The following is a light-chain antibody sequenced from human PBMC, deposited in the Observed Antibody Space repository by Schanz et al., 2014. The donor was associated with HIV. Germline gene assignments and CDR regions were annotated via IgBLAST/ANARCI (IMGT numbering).Light chain of an antibody. CDR3: QKYSSYSPS. J-gene: IGKJ1*01. V-gene: IGKV1-5*03. Sequence: DIQMTQPPSALSASVGDKVIISCRASQSISTWLAWYQQKPGKAPRLLIYEASTLESGVPSRFSGSGSGTYFTHTINNLQPEVLAINYGQKYSSYSPSFAQGTKVEV. CDR2: EAS. CDR1: QSISTW.